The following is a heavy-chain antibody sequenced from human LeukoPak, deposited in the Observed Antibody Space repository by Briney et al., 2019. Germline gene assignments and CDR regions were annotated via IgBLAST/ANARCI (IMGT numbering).Heavy chain of an antibody. Sequence: SVKVSCKASGGTFSSYAISWVRQAPGQGLEWMGGIIPIFGTANYAQKFQGRVTMTEDTSTDTAYMELSSLRSEDTAVYYCATDRRGGYYDSSGYRHYYYYGMDVWGQGTTVTVSS. V-gene: IGHV1-69*06. J-gene: IGHJ6*02. CDR2: IIPIFGTA. D-gene: IGHD3-22*01. CDR3: ATDRRGGYYDSSGYRHYYYYGMDV. CDR1: GGTFSSYA.